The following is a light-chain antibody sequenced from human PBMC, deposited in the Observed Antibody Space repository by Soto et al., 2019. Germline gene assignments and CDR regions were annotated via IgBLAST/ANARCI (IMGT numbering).Light chain of an antibody. CDR3: SSYVGSMV. J-gene: IGLJ2*01. Sequence: QSALTQPRSVSGSPGQSVTISCTGTSSDFGGYNYVSWYQQHPGKAPKLVIYEVTKRPSGVPDRFSGSKSGNTASLTVSGLQAEDEADYYCSSYVGSMVFGGGTKLTVL. CDR1: SSDFGGYNY. V-gene: IGLV2-8*01. CDR2: EVT.